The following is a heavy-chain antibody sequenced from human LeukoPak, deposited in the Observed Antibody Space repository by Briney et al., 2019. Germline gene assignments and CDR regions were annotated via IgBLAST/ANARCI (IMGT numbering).Heavy chain of an antibody. V-gene: IGHV5-51*01. CDR3: ARRYYYDSSGYYYASFDY. J-gene: IGHJ4*02. D-gene: IGHD3-22*01. CDR2: IYPGDSDT. Sequence: EESMKISCKGSGYSFTSYWIGWVRQMPGKGLEWMGIIYPGDSDTRYRPSFQGQVTISADKSISTAYLQWSSLKASDPAMYYCARRYYYDSSGYYYASFDYWGQGTLVTVSS. CDR1: GYSFTSYW.